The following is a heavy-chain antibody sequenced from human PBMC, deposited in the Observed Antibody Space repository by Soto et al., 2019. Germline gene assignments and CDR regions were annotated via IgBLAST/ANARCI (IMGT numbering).Heavy chain of an antibody. V-gene: IGHV4-31*03. J-gene: IGHJ4*02. Sequence: QVQLQESGPGLVKPSQTLSLTCTVSGGSISSGGYYWSWIRQHPGKGLEWIGYIYYSGSTYYNPSLKSRVTISGDTSKNQFSLKLSSVTAADTAVYYCARTYYDSSGYYSLDYWGQGTLVTVSS. D-gene: IGHD3-22*01. CDR2: IYYSGST. CDR3: ARTYYDSSGYYSLDY. CDR1: GGSISSGGYY.